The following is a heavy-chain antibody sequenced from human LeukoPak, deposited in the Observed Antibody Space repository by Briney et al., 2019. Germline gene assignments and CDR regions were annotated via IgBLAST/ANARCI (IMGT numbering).Heavy chain of an antibody. J-gene: IGHJ5*02. CDR1: GFTFGDYA. V-gene: IGHV3-49*03. CDR3: TRDYDFWSGYNWFDP. D-gene: IGHD3-3*01. Sequence: GGSLRLSCTASGFTFGDYAMSWFRQAPGKGLEWVGFIRSKAYGGTTEYAASVKGGFTISRDDSKSIAYLQMNSPKTEDTAVYYCTRDYDFWSGYNWFDPWGQGTLVTVSS. CDR2: IRSKAYGGTT.